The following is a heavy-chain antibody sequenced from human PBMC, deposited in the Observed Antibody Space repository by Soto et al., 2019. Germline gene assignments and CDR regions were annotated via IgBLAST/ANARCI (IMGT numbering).Heavy chain of an antibody. J-gene: IGHJ4*02. V-gene: IGHV3-53*01. CDR2: IYSGGYT. D-gene: IGHD3-10*01. CDR1: GFTVSNNY. Sequence: EVQLVESGGGLIQPGGSLRLSCAVSGFTVSNNYMSWVRQAPGKGLEGVSVIYSGGYTAYGDSVKGRFTISRDNSKNTLNLQMNSRGADARAVFPWRAPPGGGGYWGQGTLVTVSS. CDR3: RAPPGGGGY.